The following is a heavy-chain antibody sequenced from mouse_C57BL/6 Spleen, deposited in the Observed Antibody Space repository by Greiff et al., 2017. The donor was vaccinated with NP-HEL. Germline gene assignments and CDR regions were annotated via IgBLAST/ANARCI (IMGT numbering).Heavy chain of an antibody. D-gene: IGHD2-4*01. CDR2: IYPGDGDT. CDR1: GYAFSSSW. J-gene: IGHJ2*01. V-gene: IGHV1-82*01. CDR3: ARSGDYDGGDY. Sequence: SGPELVKPGASVKISCKASGYAFSSSWMNWVKQRPGKGLEWIGRIYPGDGDTNYNGKLKGKATLTADKSSRTAYMQLSSLTSEDSAGYFCARSGDYDGGDYWGQGTTLTVSS.